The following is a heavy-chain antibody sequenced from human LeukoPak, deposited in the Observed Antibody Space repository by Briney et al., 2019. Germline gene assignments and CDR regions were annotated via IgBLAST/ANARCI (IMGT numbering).Heavy chain of an antibody. CDR1: GFTFSSYG. J-gene: IGHJ4*02. Sequence: PGRSLRLSCAASGFTFSSYGMPWVRQAPGKGLEWVAVISYDGSNKYYADSVKGRFTISRDNSKNTLYLQMNSLRAEDTAVYYCESSGWYEQFDYWGQGTLVTVSS. V-gene: IGHV3-30*03. D-gene: IGHD6-19*01. CDR3: ESSGWYEQFDY. CDR2: ISYDGSNK.